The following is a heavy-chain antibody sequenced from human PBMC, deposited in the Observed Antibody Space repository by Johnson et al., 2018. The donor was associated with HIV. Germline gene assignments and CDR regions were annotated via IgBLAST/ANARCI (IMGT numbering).Heavy chain of an antibody. D-gene: IGHD2-8*01. Sequence: VQLVESGGDLVQPGGSLRLSCVASGFIFSSYWMSWVRQAPGKGLEWVANIKQDGSEKYYVDSVKGRFTISRDNAKNSLYLQMNSLRAEDTAVYYGARDTRYCTNGVGRNRDALDIRGQGTMVTVSS. J-gene: IGHJ3*02. CDR2: IKQDGSEK. CDR1: GFIFSSYW. CDR3: ARDTRYCTNGVGRNRDALDI. V-gene: IGHV3-7*03.